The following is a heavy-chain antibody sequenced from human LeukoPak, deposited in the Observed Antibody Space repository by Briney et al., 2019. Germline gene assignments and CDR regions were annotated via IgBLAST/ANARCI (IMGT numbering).Heavy chain of an antibody. J-gene: IGHJ5*02. CDR3: ARGRRSTVKFDP. CDR2: MNPNSGNT. D-gene: IGHD4-17*01. CDR1: GYTFTSYD. V-gene: IGHV1-8*01. Sequence: ASVKVSCKASGYTFTSYDINWVLQATGQGLEWMGRMNPNSGNTGYAQKFQGRVTMTRNTSISTAYMELSSLRSEDTAVYYCARGRRSTVKFDPWGQGTLVTVSS.